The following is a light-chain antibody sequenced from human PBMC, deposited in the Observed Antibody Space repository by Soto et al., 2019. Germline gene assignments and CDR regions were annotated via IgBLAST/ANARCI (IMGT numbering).Light chain of an antibody. V-gene: IGKV3-15*01. Sequence: EIVMTQSPATLSVSPWEIASLSFRASQSVSSNLAWYQQKPGQAPRLLIYGASTRATGIPARFSGSGSGTEFTLTISSLQSEDFAVYYCQQYYNWPPITFGQGTRLEIK. CDR2: GAS. CDR1: QSVSSN. CDR3: QQYYNWPPIT. J-gene: IGKJ5*01.